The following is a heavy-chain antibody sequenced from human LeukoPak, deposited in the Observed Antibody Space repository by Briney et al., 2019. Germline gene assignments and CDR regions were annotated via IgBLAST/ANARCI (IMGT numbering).Heavy chain of an antibody. CDR2: IYSGGTT. CDR3: AGRYDSSGYPLH. D-gene: IGHD3-22*01. CDR1: GFSVSSNY. V-gene: IGHV3-53*01. J-gene: IGHJ4*02. Sequence: GGSLRLSCAASGFSVSSNYVSWVRQAPGKGLEWVPVIYSGGTTYYADSVKGRFTISRDNSKNTLYLQMNSLRAEDTAVYYCAGRYDSSGYPLHWGQGTLVTVSS.